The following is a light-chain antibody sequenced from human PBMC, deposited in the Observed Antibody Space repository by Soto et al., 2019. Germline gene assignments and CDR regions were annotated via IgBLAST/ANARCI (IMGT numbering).Light chain of an antibody. CDR3: QSYDSSLSGSNI. CDR2: DNN. V-gene: IGLV1-40*01. Sequence: QSVLTQPPSVSGAPGQRVTTSCTGSNSNIGTSYDVHWYQQLPGTAPKLLIYDNNNRPSGVPDRFSGSNSGTSASLAITGLQAEDEADYYCQSYDSSLSGSNIFGAGTKVTVL. CDR1: NSNIGTSYD. J-gene: IGLJ1*01.